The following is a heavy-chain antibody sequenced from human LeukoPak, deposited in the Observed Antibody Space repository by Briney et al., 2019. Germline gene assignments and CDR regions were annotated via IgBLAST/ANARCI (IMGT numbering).Heavy chain of an antibody. CDR1: GGSISSSSYY. V-gene: IGHV4-39*01. CDR2: IYYSGST. CDR3: ARHESVAMVRGGFDY. D-gene: IGHD3-10*01. J-gene: IGHJ4*02. Sequence: SETLSLTCTVSGGSISSSSYYWGWIRQPPGKGLEWIGSIYYSGSTYYNPSFKSRVTISVDTSKNQLSLKLSSVTAADTAVYYCARHESVAMVRGGFDYWGQGTLVTVSS.